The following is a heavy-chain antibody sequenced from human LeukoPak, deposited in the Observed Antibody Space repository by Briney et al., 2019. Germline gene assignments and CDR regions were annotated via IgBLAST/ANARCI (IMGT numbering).Heavy chain of an antibody. CDR1: AFTFSSYS. J-gene: IGHJ4*02. V-gene: IGHV3-48*01. Sequence: GGSLRLTCAASAFTFSSYSMNWVRQAPGKGLEWVSYISSSGSTTYYADSVKGRFTISRDNAKNSLYLQMNSLRAEDTAVYYCASYCSTTSCYAVDYWGQGTLVTVSS. D-gene: IGHD2-2*01. CDR3: ASYCSTTSCYAVDY. CDR2: ISSSGSTT.